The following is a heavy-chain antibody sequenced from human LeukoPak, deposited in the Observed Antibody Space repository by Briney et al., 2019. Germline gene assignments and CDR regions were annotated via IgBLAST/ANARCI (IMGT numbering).Heavy chain of an antibody. CDR2: IYAGNSDP. CDR1: GYTFTTSW. CDR3: AILNHPDGRVY. D-gene: IGHD5-24*01. J-gene: IGHJ4*02. Sequence: GESLKLSCQGFGYTFTTSWLGWVRQLPGKGLEWMAIIYAGNSDPKYSPSFQGQVSISTDRSISTAYLQWSSLQASDTAIYYCAILNHPDGRVYWGQGTPVTVSS. V-gene: IGHV5-51*01.